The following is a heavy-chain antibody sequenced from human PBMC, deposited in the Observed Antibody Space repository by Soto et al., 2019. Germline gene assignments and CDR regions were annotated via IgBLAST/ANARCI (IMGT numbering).Heavy chain of an antibody. CDR2: LNSNSGSP. CDR1: GYTFTSYY. J-gene: IGHJ5*02. V-gene: IGHV1-46*01. D-gene: IGHD2-2*01. CDR3: ARGGDLIVVVTAAITWFDP. Sequence: APAKVSCKPSGYTFTSYYMHWVRHPPGPGLEWMGILNSNSGSPRYAQKFQGRVTMSRDTSTIKVYMELSSLRSEDTAVYYCARGGDLIVVVTAAITWFDPWG.